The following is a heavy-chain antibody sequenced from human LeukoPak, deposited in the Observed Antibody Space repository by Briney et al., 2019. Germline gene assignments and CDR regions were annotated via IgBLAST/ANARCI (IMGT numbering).Heavy chain of an antibody. CDR2: IYTSGST. D-gene: IGHD2-2*01. J-gene: IGHJ6*03. Sequence: PSETLSLTCTVSGGSISSYYWSWIRQPPGKGLEWIGYIYTSGSTNYNPSLKSRVTISVDTSKNQFPLKLSSVTAADTAVYYCARLGYCSSTSCSGGPGGARAYYYYYMDVWGKGTTVTVSS. V-gene: IGHV4-4*09. CDR3: ARLGYCSSTSCSGGPGGARAYYYYYMDV. CDR1: GGSISSYY.